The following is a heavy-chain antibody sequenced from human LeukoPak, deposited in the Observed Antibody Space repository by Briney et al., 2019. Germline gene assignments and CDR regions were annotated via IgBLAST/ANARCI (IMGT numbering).Heavy chain of an antibody. CDR3: AKGSKALVFTRDHYMDV. D-gene: IGHD3-9*01. Sequence: SETLSLTCTVSGGSISSSSYFWGWIRQPPGKGLQWIGTIYYSGSTYYNPSLKSRVTISVDTSKNQFSLKLSSVTAADTAVYYCAKGSKALVFTRDHYMDVWGKGTTVTISS. J-gene: IGHJ6*03. CDR2: IYYSGST. CDR1: GGSISSSSYF. V-gene: IGHV4-39*07.